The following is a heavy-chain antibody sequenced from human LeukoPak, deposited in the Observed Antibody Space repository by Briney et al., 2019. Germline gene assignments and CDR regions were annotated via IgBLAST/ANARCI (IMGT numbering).Heavy chain of an antibody. Sequence: SETLSPTCTVSGGSISSSSYYWVWIRQPPGKGLEWLGSIYYSGSTYYNSSLKSRVTISVDTSKNQFFLRLNSVTAADTAVYYCARTYFDWCLYVDYWGQGALVTVSS. CDR3: ARTYFDWCLYVDY. D-gene: IGHD3-9*01. CDR2: IYYSGST. V-gene: IGHV4-39*01. J-gene: IGHJ4*02. CDR1: GGSISSSSYY.